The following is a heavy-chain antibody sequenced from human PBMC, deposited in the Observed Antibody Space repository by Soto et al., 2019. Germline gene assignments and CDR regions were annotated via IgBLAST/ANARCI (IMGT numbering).Heavy chain of an antibody. Sequence: TLSLTCSVSGGSISSKSYSWGWICQPPGKGLEWIGTFYYSENTYYNPSLKSRVTISVDTSKNQFSLKLSSVTAADTAVYYCAKLAGYCSGNSCHGDYAMDVSGQGTTVTVSS. J-gene: IGHJ6*02. V-gene: IGHV4-39*01. CDR2: FYYSENT. D-gene: IGHD2-2*01. CDR1: GGSISSKSYS. CDR3: AKLAGYCSGNSCHGDYAMDV.